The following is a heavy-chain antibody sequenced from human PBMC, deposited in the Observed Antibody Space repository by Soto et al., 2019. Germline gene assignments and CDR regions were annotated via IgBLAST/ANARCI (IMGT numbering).Heavy chain of an antibody. J-gene: IGHJ5*02. V-gene: IGHV1-69*13. D-gene: IGHD3-16*01. Sequence: GASVKVSCKASGYTFTSYYMHWVRQAPGQGLEWMGGIIPIFGTANYAQKFQGRVTITADESTSTAYMELSSLRSEDTAVYYCARVITEWFDPWGPGTLVTVSS. CDR3: ARVITEWFDP. CDR2: IIPIFGTA. CDR1: GYTFTSYY.